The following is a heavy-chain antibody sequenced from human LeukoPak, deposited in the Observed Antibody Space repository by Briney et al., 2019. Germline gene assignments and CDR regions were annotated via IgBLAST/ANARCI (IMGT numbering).Heavy chain of an antibody. J-gene: IGHJ4*02. Sequence: PETLSLTCAVSGYSISSGYYWGWIRQPPGKGLEWIGSIYHSGSTYYNPSLKSRVTISVDTSKNQFSLKLSSVTAADTAVYYCARRGWDTAMDYWGQGTLVTVSS. CDR3: ARRGWDTAMDY. CDR2: IYHSGST. D-gene: IGHD5-18*01. V-gene: IGHV4-38-2*01. CDR1: GYSISSGYY.